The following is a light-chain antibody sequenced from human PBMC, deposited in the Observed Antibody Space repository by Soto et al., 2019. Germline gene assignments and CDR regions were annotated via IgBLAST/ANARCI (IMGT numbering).Light chain of an antibody. J-gene: IGKJ2*01. Sequence: EIVLTQSPGTLSLSPGERATLSCRASQSVSSTYLAWYQQKPGQAPRLLLYGASSRATGIPDRFSGSGSGTDFPLTISRLDPEDFAVYYCQQYGSSPPYTFGQGTKLEIK. CDR2: GAS. V-gene: IGKV3-20*01. CDR1: QSVSSTY. CDR3: QQYGSSPPYT.